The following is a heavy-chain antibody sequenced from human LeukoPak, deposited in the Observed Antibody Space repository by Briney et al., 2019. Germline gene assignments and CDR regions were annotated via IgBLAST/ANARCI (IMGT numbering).Heavy chain of an antibody. V-gene: IGHV4-4*07. Sequence: PSETLSLTCTVSGGSISSYYWSWIRQPAGKGLEWIGRIYTSGSTNYNPSLKSRVTMSVDTSKNQFSLKLSSVTAADTAVYYCARGVPIAARQFYYYYMDVWGKGTTVTVSS. CDR3: ARGVPIAARQFYYYYMDV. CDR1: GGSISSYY. J-gene: IGHJ6*03. D-gene: IGHD6-6*01. CDR2: IYTSGST.